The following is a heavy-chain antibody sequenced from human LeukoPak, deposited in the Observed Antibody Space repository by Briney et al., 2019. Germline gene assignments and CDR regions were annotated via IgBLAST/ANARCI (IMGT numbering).Heavy chain of an antibody. CDR2: VNPNSGNT. Sequence: ASVKVSCKTSGYTFTSYDLNWVRRATGQGLEWMGWVNPNSGNTGYAQKFQGRVTMTMDPSISTAYMELSSLRSDDTAVYYCARHSRELSYYFDYWGQGTLVTVSS. V-gene: IGHV1-8*01. CDR1: GYTFTSYD. J-gene: IGHJ4*02. D-gene: IGHD1-26*01. CDR3: ARHSRELSYYFDY.